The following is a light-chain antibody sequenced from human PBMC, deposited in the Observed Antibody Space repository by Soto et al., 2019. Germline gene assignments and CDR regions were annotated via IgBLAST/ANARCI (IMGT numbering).Light chain of an antibody. V-gene: IGKV1-39*01. Sequence: DIQMTQSPSSLSASVGDRATITCXASQSITTYLNWYRQKPGKAPKLLIYAASSLQSGVPSRFSGSGSETEFTLSISSLQPEDFATYFCQQIYSAPLTFGGGTKVDIK. J-gene: IGKJ4*01. CDR3: QQIYSAPLT. CDR2: AAS. CDR1: QSITTY.